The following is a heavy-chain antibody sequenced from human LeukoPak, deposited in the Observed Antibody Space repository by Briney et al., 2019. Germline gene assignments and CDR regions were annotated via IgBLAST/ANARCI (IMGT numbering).Heavy chain of an antibody. D-gene: IGHD4-17*01. CDR1: GFTFSSYA. J-gene: IGHJ5*02. V-gene: IGHV3-30-3*01. CDR2: ISYDGSNK. CDR3: AKDPTTVTTLWFDP. Sequence: GGSLRLSCAASGFTFSSYAMHWVRQAPGKGLEWVAVISYDGSNKYYADSVKDRFTISRDNSKNTLYLQMNSLRAEDTAVYYCAKDPTTVTTLWFDPWGQGTLVTVSS.